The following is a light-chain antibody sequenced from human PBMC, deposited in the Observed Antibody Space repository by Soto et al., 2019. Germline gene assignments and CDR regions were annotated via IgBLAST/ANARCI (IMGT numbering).Light chain of an antibody. Sequence: EIVLTQSPGTLSLSPGERATLPCRASQSVSSSYLAWYQQKPGQAPRLLIFGASSRATGIPDRFSGSGSGTDFTLTISRLEPEDFAIYYCHQYKNWPWTFGQGTKVEIK. CDR1: QSVSSSY. V-gene: IGKV3-20*01. CDR3: HQYKNWPWT. J-gene: IGKJ1*01. CDR2: GAS.